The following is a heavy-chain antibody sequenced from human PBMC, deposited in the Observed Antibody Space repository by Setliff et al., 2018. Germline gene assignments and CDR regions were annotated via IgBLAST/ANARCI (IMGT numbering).Heavy chain of an antibody. Sequence: GASVKVSCKASGYTFTNYAINWVRQAPGQGLEWVGWISAYSGNTYYAQKFQGRVTMTTDTSTATAYLELRSLRSDDTAVYYCSRLVRYCTRTSCQRASGEDYWGQGTLVTVPS. CDR3: SRLVRYCTRTSCQRASGEDY. D-gene: IGHD2-2*01. CDR1: GYTFTNYA. CDR2: ISAYSGNT. J-gene: IGHJ4*02. V-gene: IGHV1-18*01.